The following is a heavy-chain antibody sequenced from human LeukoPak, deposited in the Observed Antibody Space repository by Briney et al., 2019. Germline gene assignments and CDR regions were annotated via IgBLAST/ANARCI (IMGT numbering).Heavy chain of an antibody. D-gene: IGHD6-13*01. CDR2: IIPILGIA. J-gene: IGHJ5*01. Sequence: GASVKVSCKASGGTFSSYAISWVRQAPGQGLEWMGRIIPILGIANYAQKFQGRVTITADKSTSTAYMELSSLSSEDTAVYYCARGARQQLVPALVFAKNWFDSWGQGTLVTVSS. CDR1: GGTFSSYA. CDR3: ARGARQQLVPALVFAKNWFDS. V-gene: IGHV1-69*04.